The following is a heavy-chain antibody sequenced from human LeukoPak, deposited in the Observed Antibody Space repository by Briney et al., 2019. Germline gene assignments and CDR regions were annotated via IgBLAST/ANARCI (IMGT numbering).Heavy chain of an antibody. CDR3: ARGYWGYDSSEFDY. CDR2: INPDSGDA. D-gene: IGHD5-12*01. V-gene: IGHV1-2*02. Sequence: GASVKVSCKASGYTFTDYYMHWVRQAPGQGLEWMGWINPDSGDANYAQKFQDRVTLTRDTSLSTAYMELSRLRSEDTAVYYCARGYWGYDSSEFDYWGQGTLVTVSS. J-gene: IGHJ4*02. CDR1: GYTFTDYY.